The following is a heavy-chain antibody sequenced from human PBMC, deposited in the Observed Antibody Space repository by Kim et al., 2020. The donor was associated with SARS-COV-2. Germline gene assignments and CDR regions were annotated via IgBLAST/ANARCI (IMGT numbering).Heavy chain of an antibody. CDR2: IYYSGST. CDR3: ARLPWVQLSDDY. D-gene: IGHD6-6*01. V-gene: IGHV4-39*01. J-gene: IGHJ4*02. Sequence: SETLSLTCTVSGGSISSSSYYWGWIRQPPGKGLEWIGSIYYSGSTYYNPSLKSRVTISVDTSKNQFSLKLSSVTAADTAVYYCARLPWVQLSDDYWGQGTLVTVSS. CDR1: GGSISSSSYY.